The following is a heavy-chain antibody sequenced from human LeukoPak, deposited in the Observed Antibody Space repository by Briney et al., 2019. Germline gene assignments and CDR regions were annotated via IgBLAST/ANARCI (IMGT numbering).Heavy chain of an antibody. Sequence: GGSLILSCVVSGFTFDDYGMHWVRQAPGKGLEWVSGINGNSGNIGYADSVKGRFTISRDNAKNSLYLQMNSLRAEDTALYYCAKGGNYDYVWGSYHDYWGQGTLVTVSS. CDR3: AKGGNYDYVWGSYHDY. CDR1: GFTFDDYG. D-gene: IGHD3-16*02. CDR2: INGNSGNI. J-gene: IGHJ4*02. V-gene: IGHV3-9*01.